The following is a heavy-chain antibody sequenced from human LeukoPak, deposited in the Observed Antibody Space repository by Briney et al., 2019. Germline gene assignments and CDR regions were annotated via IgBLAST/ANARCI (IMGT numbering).Heavy chain of an antibody. D-gene: IGHD4-17*01. Sequence: SETLSLTCTVSGGSISSYYWSWTRQPPGKGLEWIGYIYYRGSTNYNPSLKSRVTISVDTSKNQFSLKLSSVTAADTAVYYCARGFYGDHFDYWGQGTLVTVSS. J-gene: IGHJ4*02. CDR1: GGSISSYY. CDR3: ARGFYGDHFDY. V-gene: IGHV4-59*01. CDR2: IYYRGST.